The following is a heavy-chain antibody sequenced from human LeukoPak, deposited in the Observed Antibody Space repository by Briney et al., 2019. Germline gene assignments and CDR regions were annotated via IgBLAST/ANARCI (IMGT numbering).Heavy chain of an antibody. D-gene: IGHD1-26*01. J-gene: IGHJ4*02. CDR1: GFTFSTYG. CDR3: ARDRRAATTDY. CDR2: INPNSGGT. Sequence: KSGRSLRLSCAASGFTFSTYGMHWVRQAPGQGLEWMGWINPNSGGTNYAQKFQGRVTMTRDTSISTAYMELSRLRSDDTAVYYCARDRRAATTDYWGQGTLVTVSS. V-gene: IGHV1-2*02.